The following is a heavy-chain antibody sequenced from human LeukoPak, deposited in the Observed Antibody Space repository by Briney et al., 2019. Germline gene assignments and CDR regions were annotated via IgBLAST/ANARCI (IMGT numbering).Heavy chain of an antibody. V-gene: IGHV3-48*01. CDR2: ISSSSSTI. Sequence: PGGSLRLSCAASGFTFSTYSMSWVRQAPGKGLEWVSCISSSSSTISYPDSVKGRFTISRDNAKNSLYLQMNNLRAEDTAVYYCARDRCTNGVCYTFAYWGQGTLVTVSS. D-gene: IGHD2-8*01. CDR3: ARDRCTNGVCYTFAY. CDR1: GFTFSTYS. J-gene: IGHJ4*02.